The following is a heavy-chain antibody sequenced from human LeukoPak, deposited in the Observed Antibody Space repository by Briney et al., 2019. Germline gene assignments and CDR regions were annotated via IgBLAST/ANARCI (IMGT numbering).Heavy chain of an antibody. Sequence: KPSETLSLTCAVYGGSFSGYYWSWIRQPPGKGLEWIGEINHSGGTKYNPSLKSRVTISVDTSKNQFSLKLSSVTAADTAVYYCARVNYYDSRGYGAFDIWGQGTMVTVSS. V-gene: IGHV4-34*01. CDR2: INHSGGT. CDR1: GGSFSGYY. CDR3: ARVNYYDSRGYGAFDI. D-gene: IGHD3-22*01. J-gene: IGHJ3*02.